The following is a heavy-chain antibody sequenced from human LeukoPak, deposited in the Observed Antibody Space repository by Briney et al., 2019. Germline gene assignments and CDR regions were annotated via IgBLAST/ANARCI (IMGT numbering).Heavy chain of an antibody. Sequence: SETLSLTCTVSGGSISSYYWSWIRQPPGKGLEWIGYIYYSGSTNYNPSLKSRVTISVDTSKNQFSLKLSSVTAADTAVYYCARRSGSYPAGAYYFDYWGQGTLVTVSS. D-gene: IGHD1-26*01. CDR1: GGSISSYY. J-gene: IGHJ4*02. CDR3: ARRSGSYPAGAYYFDY. CDR2: IYYSGST. V-gene: IGHV4-59*08.